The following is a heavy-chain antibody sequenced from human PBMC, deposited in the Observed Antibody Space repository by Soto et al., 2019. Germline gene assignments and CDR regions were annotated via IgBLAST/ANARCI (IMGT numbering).Heavy chain of an antibody. J-gene: IGHJ4*02. CDR1: GGSFSGYY. CDR2: INHSGST. Sequence: SETLSLTCAVYGGSFSGYYWSWIRQPPGKGLEWIGEINHSGSTNYNPSLKGRVTISVDTSKNQFSLKLSSVTAADTAVYYCARGNGRGRINGTGPSDYWGQGTLVTVSS. D-gene: IGHD1-7*01. CDR3: ARGNGRGRINGTGPSDY. V-gene: IGHV4-34*01.